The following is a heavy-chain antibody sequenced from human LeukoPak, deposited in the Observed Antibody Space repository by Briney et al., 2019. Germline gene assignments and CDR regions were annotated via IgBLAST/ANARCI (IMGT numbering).Heavy chain of an antibody. Sequence: SETLSLTCTVSGGSISSYYWSWIRQPPGKGLEWIGYIYYSGSTNYNPSLKSRVTISVDTFKNQFSLKLSSVTAADTAVYYCARDPGYYYDSSGPDYYYYYGMDVWGQGTTVTVSS. CDR2: IYYSGST. D-gene: IGHD3-22*01. V-gene: IGHV4-59*01. J-gene: IGHJ6*02. CDR1: GGSISSYY. CDR3: ARDPGYYYDSSGPDYYYYYGMDV.